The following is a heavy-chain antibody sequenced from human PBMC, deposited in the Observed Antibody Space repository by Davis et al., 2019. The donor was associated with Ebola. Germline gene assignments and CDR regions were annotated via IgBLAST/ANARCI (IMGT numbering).Heavy chain of an antibody. D-gene: IGHD6-13*01. V-gene: IGHV4-34*01. CDR3: ARVRQQLVQDY. Sequence: PSETLSLTCAVYGGSFSGYYWSWIRQPPGKGLEWIGEINHSGSTNYNPSLKSRVTISVDTSKNQFSLKLSSVTAADTAVYYCARVRQQLVQDYWGQGTLVTVSS. CDR2: INHSGST. J-gene: IGHJ4*02. CDR1: GGSFSGYY.